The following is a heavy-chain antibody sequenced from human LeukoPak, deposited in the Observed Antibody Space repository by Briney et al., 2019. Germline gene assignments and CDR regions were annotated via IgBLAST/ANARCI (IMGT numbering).Heavy chain of an antibody. J-gene: IGHJ4*02. V-gene: IGHV3-7*01. CDR2: IKQGGSEK. D-gene: IGHD3-10*01. CDR3: ARGPNYGSRSDYLDY. CDR1: GSTFSRHW. Sequence: GGSLRLSCAASGSTFSRHWMSWVRQAPGKGLEWVADIKQGGSEKNYVDSVKGRFIISRDDAKNSLYLQMNSLGAEDTAIYYCARGPNYGSRSDYLDYWGQGTLVTVSS.